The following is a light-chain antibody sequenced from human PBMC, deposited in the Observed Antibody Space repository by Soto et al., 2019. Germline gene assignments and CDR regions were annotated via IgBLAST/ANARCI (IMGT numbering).Light chain of an antibody. Sequence: EIVFTHSPGTLSFPPGERATLSCRASQSLSNNYLAWYQQKPGQAPRLVIYGASSRATGIPDRFSASGSGTDFTLTISRLEPEDFAVYFCQQYSSSPVTFGQGTKVDIK. V-gene: IGKV3-20*01. CDR2: GAS. CDR1: QSLSNNY. J-gene: IGKJ1*01. CDR3: QQYSSSPVT.